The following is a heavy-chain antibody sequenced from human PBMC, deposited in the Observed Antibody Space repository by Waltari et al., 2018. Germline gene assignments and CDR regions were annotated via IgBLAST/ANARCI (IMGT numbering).Heavy chain of an antibody. D-gene: IGHD6-19*01. CDR3: AKTEMAALHDAFDF. CDR1: GYTFTSYY. J-gene: IGHJ3*01. CDR2: INPGTGGT. V-gene: IGHV1-46*01. Sequence: QVQLVQSGAEVKKPGASVKVSCKASGYTFTSYYTHWVRQAPGQGLEWMGMINPGTGGTTYAQTFQGRVTMTRDTSTSTVYMELSSLRSDDTAVYYCAKTEMAALHDAFDFWGQGSMVTVSS.